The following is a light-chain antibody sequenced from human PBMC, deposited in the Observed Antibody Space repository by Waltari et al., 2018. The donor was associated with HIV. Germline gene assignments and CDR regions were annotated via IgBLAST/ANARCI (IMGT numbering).Light chain of an antibody. CDR1: QSVGTN. CDR2: GPS. Sequence: EVVMTQSPETLSVSPGGRATLCCRASQSVGTNFAWYQQKPGQAPRLLIYGPSNRVTGVPDRFSGSGSGTEFNLTISSLQSEDFATYYCHQYDNWPAGTFGPGTRVESK. J-gene: IGKJ1*01. CDR3: HQYDNWPAGT. V-gene: IGKV3-15*01.